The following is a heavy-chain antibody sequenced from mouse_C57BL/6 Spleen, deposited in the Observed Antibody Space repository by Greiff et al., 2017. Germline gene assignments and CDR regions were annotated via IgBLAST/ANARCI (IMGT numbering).Heavy chain of an antibody. D-gene: IGHD2-1*01. V-gene: IGHV1-64*01. CDR3: AEGELFGNRGDY. Sequence: QVQLQQPGAELVKPGASVKLSCKASGYTFTSYWMHWVKQRPGQGLEWIGMIHPNSGSTNYNEKFKSKATLTVDKSSSTAYMQLSSLTSEDSAVYYCAEGELFGNRGDYWGQGTSVTVSS. CDR1: GYTFTSYW. J-gene: IGHJ4*01. CDR2: IHPNSGST.